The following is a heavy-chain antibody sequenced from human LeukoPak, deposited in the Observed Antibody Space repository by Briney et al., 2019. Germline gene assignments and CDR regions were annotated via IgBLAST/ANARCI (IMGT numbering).Heavy chain of an antibody. J-gene: IGHJ4*02. D-gene: IGHD4-23*01. CDR2: ISAYNGNT. CDR3: ARVGNDGGKIYYFDY. V-gene: IGHV1-18*01. Sequence: GASVKVSCKASGYTFTSYGISWVRQAPGQGLEWMGWISAYNGNTNYAQKLQGRVTMTTDTSTSTAYMELRSLRSDDTAVYYCARVGNDGGKIYYFDYWGQGTLVTVSS. CDR1: GYTFTSYG.